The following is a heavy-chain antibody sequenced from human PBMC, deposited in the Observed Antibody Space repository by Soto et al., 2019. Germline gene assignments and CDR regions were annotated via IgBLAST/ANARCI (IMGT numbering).Heavy chain of an antibody. V-gene: IGHV2-5*02. J-gene: IGHJ4*02. Sequence: QITLKESGPTLVKPTQTLTLTCTFSGFSLSTSGVGVGWIRQPPGKALEWLALIYWDDDKRYSPSLKSRLTITQDTSKTHAVLTMTNMDPVDTATYYCAHRPSYCSGGSGYSGFDYWGQGTLVTVSS. CDR1: GFSLSTSGVG. CDR3: AHRPSYCSGGSGYSGFDY. D-gene: IGHD2-15*01. CDR2: IYWDDDK.